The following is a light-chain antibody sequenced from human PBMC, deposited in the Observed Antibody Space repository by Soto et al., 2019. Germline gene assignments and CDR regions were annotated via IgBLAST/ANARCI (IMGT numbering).Light chain of an antibody. V-gene: IGKV1-39*01. Sequence: DIHMTQSRSSLSASVGYRVTLACRASQRISTYLNWYQQKPGKAPKLLIYAASSLYSGVPSRFSGSGSGTDFTLTISSLQPEDFATYYCQQSYNPPLTFGGGTKVDIK. CDR1: QRISTY. J-gene: IGKJ4*01. CDR2: AAS. CDR3: QQSYNPPLT.